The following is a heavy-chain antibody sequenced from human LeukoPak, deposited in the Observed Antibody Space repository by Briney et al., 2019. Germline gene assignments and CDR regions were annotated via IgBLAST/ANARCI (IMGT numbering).Heavy chain of an antibody. Sequence: PGGSLRLSCAASGFTFSSYWMSWVRQAPGEGGEWVANIKQDGSEKYYVDSVKGRFTISRDNAKNSLYLQMNGLRAEDTAVYYCARDRYSGSYEDYWGQGTLVTVSS. V-gene: IGHV3-7*01. CDR1: GFTFSSYW. CDR2: IKQDGSEK. D-gene: IGHD1-26*01. J-gene: IGHJ4*02. CDR3: ARDRYSGSYEDY.